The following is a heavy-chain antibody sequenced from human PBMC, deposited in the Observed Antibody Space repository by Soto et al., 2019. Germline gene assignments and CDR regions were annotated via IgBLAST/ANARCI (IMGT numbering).Heavy chain of an antibody. CDR1: GFTFSNHW. CDR3: VSAVANLRIGFDI. J-gene: IGHJ3*02. CDR2: ISSDGSVA. Sequence: EVQLVESGGDLLQPGGSLRLSCAASGFTFSNHWIHWVRQAPGKGLVWVSRISSDGSVATYADSVKGRFTISRDNAKNALYRQRNSLRAEDTAVYYCVSAVANLRIGFDIWGQGTMVTVSS. D-gene: IGHD5-12*01. V-gene: IGHV3-74*01.